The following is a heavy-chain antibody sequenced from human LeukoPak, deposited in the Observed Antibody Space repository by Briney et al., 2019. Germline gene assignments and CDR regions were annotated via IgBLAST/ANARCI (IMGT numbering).Heavy chain of an antibody. Sequence: SETLSLTCAVYGGSFSGYYWSWIRQPPGKGLEWIGEINHSGSTNYNPSLKSRVTISVDTSKNQFSLKLSSVTAADTAVYYCARGISTVDTAMVSLSWFDPWGQGTLVTVSS. J-gene: IGHJ5*02. CDR1: GGSFSGYY. V-gene: IGHV4-34*01. D-gene: IGHD5-18*01. CDR2: INHSGST. CDR3: ARGISTVDTAMVSLSWFDP.